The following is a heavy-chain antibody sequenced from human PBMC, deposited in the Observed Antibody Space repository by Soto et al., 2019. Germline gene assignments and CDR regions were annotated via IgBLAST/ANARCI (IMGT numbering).Heavy chain of an antibody. V-gene: IGHV1-69*02. D-gene: IGHD3-22*01. CDR1: GGTFSSYT. J-gene: IGHJ4*02. Sequence: QVQLVQSGAEVKKPGSSVKVSCKASGGTFSSYTISWVRQAPGQGLEWMGRIIPILGIANYAQKFQGRVTITADKSTSTAYMELSSLRSEDTAVYYCARGGGNYYYDSSGSLAPVASPYYFDYWGQGTLVTVSS. CDR3: ARGGGNYYYDSSGSLAPVASPYYFDY. CDR2: IIPILGIA.